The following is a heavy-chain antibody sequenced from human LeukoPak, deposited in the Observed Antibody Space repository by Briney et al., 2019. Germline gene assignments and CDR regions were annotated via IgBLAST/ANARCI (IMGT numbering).Heavy chain of an antibody. J-gene: IGHJ6*02. CDR3: ARSIGLTGGGVDV. CDR2: ITNGGSTI. CDR1: GFTFSDYN. V-gene: IGHV3-11*01. D-gene: IGHD3-9*01. Sequence: GGSLRLSCAASGFTFSDYNMNWVRQAPGKGLEWVSYITNGGSTIHHADSVKGRFTISRDNAKKTLYLQMDSLRAEDTAVYYCARSIGLTGGGVDVWGQGTTVTVSS.